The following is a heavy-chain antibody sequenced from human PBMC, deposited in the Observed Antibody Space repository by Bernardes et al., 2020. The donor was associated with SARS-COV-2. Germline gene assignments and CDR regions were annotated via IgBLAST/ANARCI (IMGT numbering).Heavy chain of an antibody. CDR2: FDPEDGET. J-gene: IGHJ6*02. CDR3: TTGDFKLDV. D-gene: IGHD3-3*01. Sequence: ASVKVSCKVSGYIPTELPMHWVRQAPGKGLEWMGGFDPEDGETLYAQRFQGRVTMTEDTSTDTAYMELSSLKSDDTAVYYCTTGDFKLDVWGQGTAVIVSS. V-gene: IGHV1-24*01. CDR1: GYIPTELP.